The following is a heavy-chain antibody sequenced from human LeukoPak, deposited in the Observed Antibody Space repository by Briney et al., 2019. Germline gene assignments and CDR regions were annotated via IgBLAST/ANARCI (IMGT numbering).Heavy chain of an antibody. J-gene: IGHJ6*03. Sequence: EAGGSLRLSCAASGFTFSSFDMHWVGQPTGQGLEWVSTIGTASDTYYPGSVEGRFTLSRDNAKNSLYLQMNSLTAGDTAVYYCARGPPRGKYYYMDVWGKGTTVTVSS. CDR2: IGTASDT. CDR3: ARGPPRGKYYYMDV. D-gene: IGHD1-1*01. V-gene: IGHV3-13*01. CDR1: GFTFSSFD.